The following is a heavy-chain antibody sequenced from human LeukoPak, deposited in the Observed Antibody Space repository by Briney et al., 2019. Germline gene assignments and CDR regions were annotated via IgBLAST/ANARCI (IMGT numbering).Heavy chain of an antibody. J-gene: IGHJ4*02. Sequence: SQTLSLTCAISGDSVSSNSAAWNWIRQSPSRGLEWLGRTYYRSKWYNDYAVSVKSRITINPDTSKNQFSLKLSSVTAADTAVYYCARLYVAGLLFDYWGQGTLVTVSS. D-gene: IGHD6-19*01. CDR1: GDSVSSNSAA. CDR2: TYYRSKWYN. V-gene: IGHV6-1*01. CDR3: ARLYVAGLLFDY.